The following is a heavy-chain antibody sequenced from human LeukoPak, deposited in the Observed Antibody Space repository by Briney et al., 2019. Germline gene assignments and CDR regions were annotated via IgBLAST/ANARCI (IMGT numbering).Heavy chain of an antibody. D-gene: IGHD6-13*01. Sequence: ASVKVSCKASGYTFTGYYMHRVRQAPGQGLEWMGWINPNSGGTNYAQKFQGRVTMTRDTSIGTAYMELSRLRSDDTAVYYCARVVWYSSTYFDYWGQGTLVTVSS. CDR1: GYTFTGYY. V-gene: IGHV1-2*02. CDR2: INPNSGGT. CDR3: ARVVWYSSTYFDY. J-gene: IGHJ4*02.